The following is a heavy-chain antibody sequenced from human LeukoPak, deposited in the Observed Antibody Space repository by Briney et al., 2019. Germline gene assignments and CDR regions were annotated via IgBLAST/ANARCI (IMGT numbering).Heavy chain of an antibody. CDR2: INPSGGST. V-gene: IGHV1-46*01. J-gene: IGHJ6*02. CDR3: ARGRYSYGFSRRATDYGRNV. D-gene: IGHD5-18*01. CDR1: GYTFTSYY. Sequence: ASVKVSCKASGYTFTSYYMHWVRQAPGQGLEWMGIINPSGGSTSYAQKFKGRVTMTKDTSKSTVYMELSSLRSEDTAVYYCARGRYSYGFSRRATDYGRNVWGQGTTVTVSS.